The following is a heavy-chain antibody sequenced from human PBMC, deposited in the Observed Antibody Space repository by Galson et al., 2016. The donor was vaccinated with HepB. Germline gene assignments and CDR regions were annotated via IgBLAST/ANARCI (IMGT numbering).Heavy chain of an antibody. CDR3: VRDGWGSSHFEY. D-gene: IGHD3-10*01. CDR2: ISYTGNT. V-gene: IGHV4-59*01. J-gene: IGHJ4*02. Sequence: TLSLTCTVSSGSMISGYYWSWIRQPPGKRLEWIGFISYTGNTNYNPSLESRGTISVDTSKNQLPLRLISVTAADPAVYFCVRDGWGSSHFEYWGQGTLVTVSS. CDR1: SGSMISGYY.